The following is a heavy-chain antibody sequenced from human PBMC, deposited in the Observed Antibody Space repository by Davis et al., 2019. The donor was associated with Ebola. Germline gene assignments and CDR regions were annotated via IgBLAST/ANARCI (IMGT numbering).Heavy chain of an antibody. Sequence: PGGSLRLSCTASGFTFGDYAMSWVRQAPGKGLEWVGFIRSKAYGGTTEYAASVKGRFTISRDDSKSIAYLQMNSLKTEDTAVYYCTRAGKGSSGWYSNSDYWGQGTLVTVSS. CDR1: GFTFGDYA. J-gene: IGHJ4*02. V-gene: IGHV3-49*04. D-gene: IGHD6-19*01. CDR3: TRAGKGSSGWYSNSDY. CDR2: IRSKAYGGTT.